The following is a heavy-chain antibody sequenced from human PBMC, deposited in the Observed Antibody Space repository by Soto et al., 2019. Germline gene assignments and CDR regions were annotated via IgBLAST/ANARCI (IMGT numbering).Heavy chain of an antibody. CDR3: ARGSGCSTSCNWFDP. CDR2: IYYSGST. D-gene: IGHD2-2*01. J-gene: IGHJ5*02. CDR1: GGSISSYY. V-gene: IGHV4-59*01. Sequence: SETLSLTYTVSGGSISSYYWSWIRQPPGKGLEWIGYIYYSGSTNYNPSLKSRVTISVDTSKNQFSLKLSSVTAAGTAVYYCARGSGCSTSCNWFDPWGQGTLVTVSS.